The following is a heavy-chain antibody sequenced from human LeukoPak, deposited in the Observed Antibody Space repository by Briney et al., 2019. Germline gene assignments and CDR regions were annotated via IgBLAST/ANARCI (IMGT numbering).Heavy chain of an antibody. CDR2: INHSGSN. Sequence: SETLSLTCAVYGGSFSGYYWSWIRQPPGKGLEWIGEINHSGSNNYNPSLKSRVTISVDTSKNQFSLKLSSVTAADTAVYYCARGGGAAGSYWGQGTLVTVSS. CDR1: GGSFSGYY. CDR3: ARGGGAAGSY. J-gene: IGHJ4*02. V-gene: IGHV4-34*01. D-gene: IGHD6-13*01.